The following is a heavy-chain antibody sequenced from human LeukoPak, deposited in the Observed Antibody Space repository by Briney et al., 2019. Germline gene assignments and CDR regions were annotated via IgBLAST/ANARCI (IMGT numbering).Heavy chain of an antibody. J-gene: IGHJ4*02. V-gene: IGHV1-2*06. CDR1: GYTLTDYY. CDR3: ARVGYYESSGYYEY. CDR2: INPNSGGT. D-gene: IGHD3-22*01. Sequence: ASVKVSCKASGYTLTDYYMHWVRQAPGQGLEWMGRINPNSGGTNYAQKFQGRVTMTRDTSISTVYVELSRLRSDDTAVYYCARVGYYESSGYYEYWGQGTQVTVSS.